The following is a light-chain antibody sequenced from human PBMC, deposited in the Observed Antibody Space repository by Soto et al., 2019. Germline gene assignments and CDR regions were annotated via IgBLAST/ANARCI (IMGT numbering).Light chain of an antibody. Sequence: EMVMTQSPATLSVSPGERATLSCRASQSVSSNLAWYQQKPGQAPRLLIYGASTRATGIPARFSGSGSGTEFTLTISSLQSEDFAVYYCQQYNNWPPWTFGQGTKADI. V-gene: IGKV3-15*01. CDR3: QQYNNWPPWT. CDR2: GAS. CDR1: QSVSSN. J-gene: IGKJ1*01.